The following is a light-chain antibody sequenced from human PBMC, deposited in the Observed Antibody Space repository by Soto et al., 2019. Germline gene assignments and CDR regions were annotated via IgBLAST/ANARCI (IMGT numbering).Light chain of an antibody. CDR1: SSDVGGYNY. CDR3: CSYAGSYTVV. Sequence: QSVLTHPRSVSGSPGQSVTISCTGTSSDVGGYNYVSWYQQHPGKAPKLMIYDVSKRPSGVPDRFSGSKSGNTASLTISGLQVEDEADYYCCSYAGSYTVVFGGGTKLTV. J-gene: IGLJ2*01. CDR2: DVS. V-gene: IGLV2-11*01.